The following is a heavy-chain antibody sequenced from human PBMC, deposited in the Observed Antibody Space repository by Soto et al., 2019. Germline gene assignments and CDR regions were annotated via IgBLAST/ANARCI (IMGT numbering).Heavy chain of an antibody. J-gene: IGHJ3*02. D-gene: IGHD2-21*02. V-gene: IGHV4-59*01. CDR2: IYYSGTT. Sequence: QVQLQESGPGLVKPSETLSLTCTVSGGSISSYYWSWIRQPPGKGLEWIGYIYYSGTTNYNPSPKSRGNIAVDTSKNQFSLKLSSVTAADTAVYHCASTHIVVVTDAFDIWGQGTMVTVS. CDR1: GGSISSYY. CDR3: ASTHIVVVTDAFDI.